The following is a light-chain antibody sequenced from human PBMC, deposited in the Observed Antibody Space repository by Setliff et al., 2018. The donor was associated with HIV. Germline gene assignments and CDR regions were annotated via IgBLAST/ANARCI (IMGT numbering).Light chain of an antibody. Sequence: PASVSGSPGQSITISCTGTSSDVGGYNSVSWYQQHPGKAPKLMIYEVSNRPSGVSNRFPGSKSGNTASLTISGLQAEDEADYYCSSYTSSNTLVFGTGTKFTVL. CDR3: SSYTSSNTLV. CDR2: EVS. J-gene: IGLJ1*01. V-gene: IGLV2-14*01. CDR1: SSDVGGYNS.